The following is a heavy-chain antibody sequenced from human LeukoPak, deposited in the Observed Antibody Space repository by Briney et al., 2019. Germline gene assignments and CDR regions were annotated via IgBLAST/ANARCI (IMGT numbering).Heavy chain of an antibody. J-gene: IGHJ4*02. D-gene: IGHD3-22*01. Sequence: PGGSLRLSCAASGFTFSSYAMSWVRQALGKGLEWVSGISGTGDSTFYADSVKGRFTISRDNSKNTLYLQMNTLRAEDTAVYYCAKDAHYYDSGGYYAPFDCWGQGTLVTVSS. V-gene: IGHV3-23*01. CDR3: AKDAHYYDSGGYYAPFDC. CDR1: GFTFSSYA. CDR2: ISGTGDST.